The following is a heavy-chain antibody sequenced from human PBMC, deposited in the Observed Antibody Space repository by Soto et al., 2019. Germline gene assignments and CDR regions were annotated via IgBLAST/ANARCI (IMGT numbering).Heavy chain of an antibody. V-gene: IGHV3-30*18. J-gene: IGHJ6*03. CDR2: ISYDGSNK. D-gene: IGHD6-19*01. CDR3: AKSPTIAVDGTGFRTNYYYYYMDV. Sequence: LRLSCAASGFTFSSYGMHWVRQAPGKGLEWVAVISYDGSNKYYADSVKGRFTISRDNSKNTLYLQMNSLRAEDTAVYYCAKSPTIAVDGTGFRTNYYYYYMDVCGKXSTVTVSS. CDR1: GFTFSSYG.